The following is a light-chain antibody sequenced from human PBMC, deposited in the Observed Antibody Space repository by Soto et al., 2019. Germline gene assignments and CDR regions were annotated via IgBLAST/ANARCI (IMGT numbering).Light chain of an antibody. J-gene: IGKJ5*01. CDR3: QQRSKWHRNT. CDR2: DAS. CDR1: QSVGTC. Sequence: EILLTQYPATLSLSPGERATLSCGGSQSVGTCLAWYQQKPGQAPRLLIYDASNRATGIPARFSGSGSGTDFTLTISSLQTQDFAVYYCQQRSKWHRNTFGQGTRLEIK. V-gene: IGKV3-11*01.